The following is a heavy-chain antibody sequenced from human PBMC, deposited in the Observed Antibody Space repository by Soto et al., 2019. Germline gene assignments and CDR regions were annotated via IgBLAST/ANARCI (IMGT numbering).Heavy chain of an antibody. CDR3: AKVRLTDYLRYAPHL. J-gene: IGHJ3*01. Sequence: EVQLLESGGGLVQPGGSLRLACAASGFTFNNYAMNWVRQAPGRGLEWVCIISPNGDSTYYADSVKGRFTISSDNSPNTVFLQMNSLRAEDTAIYFCAKVRLTDYLRYAPHLWGQGTLVTVSS. D-gene: IGHD2-8*01. V-gene: IGHV3-23*01. CDR1: GFTFNNYA. CDR2: ISPNGDST.